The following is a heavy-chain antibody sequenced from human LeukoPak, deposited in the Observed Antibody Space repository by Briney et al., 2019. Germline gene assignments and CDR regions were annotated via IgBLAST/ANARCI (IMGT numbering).Heavy chain of an antibody. J-gene: IGHJ4*02. CDR3: ARHFDY. V-gene: IGHV4-39*01. Sequence: PSETLSLTCTVSGGSISSSSYYWGWIRQPPGKGLEWIGSIYYSGSTYYNPSLKSRVTLSGDTSKNQYSLKLISLTAADTAVYYCARHFDYWGLGTLVTVSS. CDR2: IYYSGST. CDR1: GGSISSSSYY.